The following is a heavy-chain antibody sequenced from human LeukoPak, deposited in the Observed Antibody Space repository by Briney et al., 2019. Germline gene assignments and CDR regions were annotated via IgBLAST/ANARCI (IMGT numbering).Heavy chain of an antibody. D-gene: IGHD4-11*01. V-gene: IGHV4-39*07. CDR2: IYYSGST. CDR1: GGSISGSSYY. CDR3: AGLDYSDLSHYFDY. J-gene: IGHJ4*02. Sequence: SETLSLTCTVSGGSISGSSYYWGWIRQPPGKGLEWIGSIYYSGSTYYNPSLKSRVTISLDTSKNQFSLSLSSVTAADTAVYYCAGLDYSDLSHYFDYWGQGTLVTVSS.